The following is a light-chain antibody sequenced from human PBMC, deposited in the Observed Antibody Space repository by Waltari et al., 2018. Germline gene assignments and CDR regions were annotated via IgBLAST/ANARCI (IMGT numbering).Light chain of an antibody. V-gene: IGKV3-20*01. CDR3: QQHGTLPAT. CDR1: QSVGSSS. Sequence: EMVLTQSPGTASLSPGDRVTLSCRAMQSVGSSSLAWYQQKPGQAPRLVIYRASRRATGIPDRFSGSGSGTDFSLTISRLEPEDFAVYYCQQHGTLPATFGQGTKVEIK. J-gene: IGKJ1*01. CDR2: RAS.